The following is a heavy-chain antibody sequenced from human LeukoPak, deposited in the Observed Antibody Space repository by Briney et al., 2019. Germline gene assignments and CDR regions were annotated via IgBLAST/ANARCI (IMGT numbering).Heavy chain of an antibody. CDR3: ARDGTGDPGRGYYYYMDV. CDR2: ISSGGSTI. D-gene: IGHD7-27*01. V-gene: IGHV3-11*01. CDR1: GFTFSDYY. Sequence: PGGSLRLSCAASGFTFSDYYMSWIRQAPGKGLEWVSYISSGGSTIYHADSVKGRFTISRDNAKNSLYLQMNSLRAEDTAVYYCARDGTGDPGRGYYYYMDVWGKGTTVTVSS. J-gene: IGHJ6*03.